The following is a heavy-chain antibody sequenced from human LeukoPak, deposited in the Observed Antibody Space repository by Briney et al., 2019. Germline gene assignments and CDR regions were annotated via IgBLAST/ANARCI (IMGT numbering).Heavy chain of an antibody. D-gene: IGHD1-26*01. V-gene: IGHV3-33*06. Sequence: PGGSLRLSCAASGFTFSSYGMHWVRQAPGKGLEWVAGIWYDGSNKYYADSVKGRFTISRGNSKNTFYLQMNSLRAEDTAVYYCANDSSVGATGGVFDDWGQGTLVTVSS. J-gene: IGHJ5*02. CDR2: IWYDGSNK. CDR3: ANDSSVGATGGVFDD. CDR1: GFTFSSYG.